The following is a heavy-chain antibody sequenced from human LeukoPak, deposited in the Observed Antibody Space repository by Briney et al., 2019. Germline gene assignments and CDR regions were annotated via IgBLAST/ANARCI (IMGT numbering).Heavy chain of an antibody. V-gene: IGHV3-23*01. D-gene: IGHD6-13*01. Sequence: SSETLSLTCTVSGGSISSGDYYWSWVRQAPGKGLEWVSAISGSGGSTYYADSVKGRSTISRDNSKNTLYLQMNSLRAEDTAVYYCAKAPLPRIAAAGTYYWGQGTLVTVSS. CDR1: GGSISSGDYY. J-gene: IGHJ4*02. CDR2: ISGSGGST. CDR3: AKAPLPRIAAAGTYY.